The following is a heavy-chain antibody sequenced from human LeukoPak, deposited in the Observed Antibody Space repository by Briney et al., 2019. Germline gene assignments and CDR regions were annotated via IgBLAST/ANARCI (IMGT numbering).Heavy chain of an antibody. Sequence: ASVKVSCKASGGTFSSYAISWVRQAPGQGLEWMGRIIPILGIANYAQKFQGRVTITADKSTSTAYMELSSLRSEDTAVYSCASSSGSYYNDYWGQGTLVTVSS. CDR3: ASSSGSYYNDY. J-gene: IGHJ4*02. D-gene: IGHD3-10*01. CDR2: IIPILGIA. CDR1: GGTFSSYA. V-gene: IGHV1-69*04.